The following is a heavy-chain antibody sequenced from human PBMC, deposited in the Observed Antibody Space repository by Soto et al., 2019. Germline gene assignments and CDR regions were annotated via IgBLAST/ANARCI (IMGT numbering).Heavy chain of an antibody. V-gene: IGHV1-18*01. CDR1: GYTFTSYD. CDR2: ISAYNGNT. D-gene: IGHD3-10*01. J-gene: IGHJ4*02. CDR3: ATSFDSGSRAFDY. Sequence: ASVKVSCKASGYTFTSYDINWVRQATGQGLEWMGWISAYNGNTNYAQKLQGRVTMTTDTSTSTAYMELRSLRSDDTAVYYCATSFDSGSRAFDYWGQGTLVTVSS.